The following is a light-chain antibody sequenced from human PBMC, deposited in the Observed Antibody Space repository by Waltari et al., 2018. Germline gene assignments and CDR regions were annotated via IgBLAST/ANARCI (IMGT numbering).Light chain of an antibody. Sequence: GDRVTITCRASQSISSYLNWYQQKPGKAPKLLIYAASSLQSGVPSRFSGSGSGTDFTLIISSLQPEDFATYYCQQSYSTLLTFGQGTRLEIK. V-gene: IGKV1-39*01. J-gene: IGKJ5*01. CDR2: AAS. CDR1: QSISSY. CDR3: QQSYSTLLT.